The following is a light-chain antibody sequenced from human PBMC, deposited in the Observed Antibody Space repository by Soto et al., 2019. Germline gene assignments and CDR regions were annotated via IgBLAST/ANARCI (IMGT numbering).Light chain of an antibody. V-gene: IGLV2-8*01. CDR1: SSDVGGYNY. Sequence: QSALTQPPSASGSPGQSVTISCTGTSSDVGGYNYVSWYQQHPGKAPKLMLYEVSTRPSGVPDRFSGSKSGHTASLTVSGRQAEEEADYYCSSYAGSNNVVFGGGTKLTVL. J-gene: IGLJ2*01. CDR2: EVS. CDR3: SSYAGSNNVV.